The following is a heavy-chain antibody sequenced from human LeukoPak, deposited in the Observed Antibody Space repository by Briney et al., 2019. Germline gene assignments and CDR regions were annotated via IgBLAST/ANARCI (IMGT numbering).Heavy chain of an antibody. V-gene: IGHV3-64D*06. CDR1: GFTFATFV. CDR2: ISGNGGST. Sequence: GGSLRLSCSAFGFTFATFVMHWVRQAPGKGLEYVSGISGNGGSTYNADFVKGRFTISRDNSKNTLFLQMTSLRAEDTAVYYCVNQISGWVYWGQGTLVTVSS. CDR3: VNQISGWVY. J-gene: IGHJ4*02. D-gene: IGHD6-19*01.